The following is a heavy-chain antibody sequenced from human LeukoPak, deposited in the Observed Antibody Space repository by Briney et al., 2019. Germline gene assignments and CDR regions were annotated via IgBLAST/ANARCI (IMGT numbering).Heavy chain of an antibody. CDR3: ARCHSSGWLRNAFDI. CDR2: INHSGST. Sequence: PSETLSLTCAVYGGSFSGYYWSWILQPPGKGLEWIGEINHSGSTNYNPSLKSRVTISVDTSKNQFSLKLSSVTAADTAVYYCARCHSSGWLRNAFDIWGQGTIVTVSS. V-gene: IGHV4-34*01. J-gene: IGHJ3*02. D-gene: IGHD6-19*01. CDR1: GGSFSGYY.